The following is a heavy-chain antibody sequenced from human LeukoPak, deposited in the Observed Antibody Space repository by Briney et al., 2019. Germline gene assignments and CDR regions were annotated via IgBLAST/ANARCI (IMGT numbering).Heavy chain of an antibody. CDR3: ARLLRSVTTSAIWYFDL. CDR2: IFYSGNT. D-gene: IGHD4-17*01. J-gene: IGHJ2*01. CDR1: GGSISSTNYY. V-gene: IGHV4-61*05. Sequence: SETLSLTCTVSGGSISSTNYYWGWIRQPPGKRLEWIGYIFYSGNTNYNPSLKSRVTISLDMSKTQFSLKLSSVTAADTAVYYCARLLRSVTTSAIWYFDLWGRGTLVTVSS.